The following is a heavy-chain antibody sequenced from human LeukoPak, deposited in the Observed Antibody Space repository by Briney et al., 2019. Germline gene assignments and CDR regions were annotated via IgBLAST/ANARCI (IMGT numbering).Heavy chain of an antibody. CDR2: IYYSGST. CDR3: ARDEGYFDY. V-gene: IGHV4-59*01. Sequence: SETLSLTCTVSGDSISSYYWSWIRQPPGKGLEWIGYIYYSGSTNYNPSLKSRVTISVDTSKNQFSLKLSSVTAADTAVYYCARDEGYFDYWGQGTLVTVSS. J-gene: IGHJ4*02. CDR1: GDSISSYY.